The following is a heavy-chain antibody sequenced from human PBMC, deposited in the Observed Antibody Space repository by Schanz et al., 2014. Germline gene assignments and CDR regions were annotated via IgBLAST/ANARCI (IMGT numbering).Heavy chain of an antibody. J-gene: IGHJ4*02. V-gene: IGHV1-46*03. CDR3: ARDGEAAAGCDY. CDR1: GYTFTSYY. Sequence: QVQLVQSGAEVKKPGASVKVSCKASGYTFTSYYMHWVRQGPAKGLEWMGIINPSGGSTSYAQKFQGRVTMTRDTSTSTVYMELSSLRSEDTAVYYCARDGEAAAGCDYWGQGTLVTVSS. CDR2: INPSGGST. D-gene: IGHD6-13*01.